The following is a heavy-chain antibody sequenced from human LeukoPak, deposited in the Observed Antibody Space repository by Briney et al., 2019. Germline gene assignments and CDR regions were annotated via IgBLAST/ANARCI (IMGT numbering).Heavy chain of an antibody. CDR1: GGSISSGDYY. CDR3: ARVRRVPYWYFDL. Sequence: PSETLSLTCTVSGGSISSGDYYWSWIRQPPGKGLEWIGYIYYSGSTYYHPSLKSRVTISVDTSKNQFSLKLSSVTAADTAVYYCARVRRVPYWYFDLWGRGTLVTVSS. CDR2: IYYSGST. D-gene: IGHD3-10*01. V-gene: IGHV4-30-4*01. J-gene: IGHJ2*01.